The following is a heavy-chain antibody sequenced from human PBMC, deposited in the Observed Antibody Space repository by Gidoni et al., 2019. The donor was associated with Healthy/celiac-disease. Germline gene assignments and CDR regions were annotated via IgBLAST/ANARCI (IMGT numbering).Heavy chain of an antibody. V-gene: IGHV4-34*01. J-gene: IGHJ6*03. CDR2: INHSGST. Sequence: QVQLQQWGAGLLKPSETLSLTCAVYGGSFSGYYWSWIRQPPGKGLEWIGEINHSGSTNYNPSLKSRVTISVDTSKNQFSLKLSSVTAADTAVYYCARGYSYGYYYYYYYMDVWGKGTTVTVSS. CDR1: GGSFSGYY. D-gene: IGHD5-18*01. CDR3: ARGYSYGYYYYYYYMDV.